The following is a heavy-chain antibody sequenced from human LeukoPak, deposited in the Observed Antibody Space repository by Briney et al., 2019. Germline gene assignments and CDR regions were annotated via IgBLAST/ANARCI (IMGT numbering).Heavy chain of an antibody. J-gene: IGHJ5*02. D-gene: IGHD6-13*01. CDR1: GFTFSSYS. CDR3: ARDLGQQLFRWFDP. CDR2: ISSSSSYI. Sequence: GGSLRLSCAASGFTFSSYSMNWVRQAPGKGLEWVSSISSSSSYIYYADSVKGRFTISRDNAKNSLYLQMNSLRAEDTAVYYCARDLGQQLFRWFDPWGQGTLVTVSS. V-gene: IGHV3-21*01.